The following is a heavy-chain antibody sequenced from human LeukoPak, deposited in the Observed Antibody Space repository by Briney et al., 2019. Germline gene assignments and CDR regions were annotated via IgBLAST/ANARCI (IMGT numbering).Heavy chain of an antibody. J-gene: IGHJ3*02. CDR3: TKSDGYGLIRI. Sequence: SETLSLTCSVSGDSIIGYYWGWIRQPPGKGLEWIGNIYYTGNTYYNSSLKSRVTISLDTSKNQFSLKVISMTAANTAAYYCTKSDGYGLIRICGRGTMVTVSS. CDR2: IYYTGNT. V-gene: IGHV4-39*07. D-gene: IGHD3-10*01. CDR1: GDSIIGYY.